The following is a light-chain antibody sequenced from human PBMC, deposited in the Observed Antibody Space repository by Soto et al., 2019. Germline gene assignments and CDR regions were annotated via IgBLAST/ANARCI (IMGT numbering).Light chain of an antibody. CDR3: QHYNNWPRT. J-gene: IGKJ1*01. CDR2: GAS. V-gene: IGKV3-15*01. CDR1: QSVSSN. Sequence: EIVMTQSPATLSVSPGERATLSCRASQSVSSNLAWYQQKPGQAPRLLIYGASTRATGIPARFSGSGSGTECTLTISSLQSEYFAVYYCQHYNNWPRTFGQGTKVEIK.